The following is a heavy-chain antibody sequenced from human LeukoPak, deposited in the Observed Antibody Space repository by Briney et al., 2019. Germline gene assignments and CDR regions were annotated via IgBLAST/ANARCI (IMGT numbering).Heavy chain of an antibody. V-gene: IGHV4-4*07. Sequence: SETLSLTCTVSGGSISSYYWSWIRQPAGKGLEWIGRIYTSGSTNYNPSLKSRVTMSVDTSKNQFSLKLSSVTAADTAVYYCARDESMVRGVTRFDPWGQGTLVTVSS. D-gene: IGHD3-10*01. CDR1: GGSISSYY. CDR3: ARDESMVRGVTRFDP. CDR2: IYTSGST. J-gene: IGHJ5*02.